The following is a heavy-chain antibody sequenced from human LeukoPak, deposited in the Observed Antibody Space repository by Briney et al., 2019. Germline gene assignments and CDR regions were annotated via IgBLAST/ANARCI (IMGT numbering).Heavy chain of an antibody. D-gene: IGHD6-13*01. CDR1: GFTFSDYY. CDR2: ISSSGSSI. CDR3: ATASSITAAGTFQH. J-gene: IGHJ1*01. V-gene: IGHV3-11*01. Sequence: GGSLRLSCAASGFTFSDYYMNWIRQAPGKGLEWVSYISSSGSSIYYADSVKGRFTISRDNAKNPLYLQMTSLRAEDTAVYYCATASSITAAGTFQHWGQGTLVTVPS.